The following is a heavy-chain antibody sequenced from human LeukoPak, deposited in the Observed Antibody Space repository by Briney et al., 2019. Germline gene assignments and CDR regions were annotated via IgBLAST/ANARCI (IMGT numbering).Heavy chain of an antibody. CDR2: IKQDGSEK. J-gene: IGHJ4*02. Sequence: PGGSLRLSCAASGFTFSSYWMSWVRQAPGKGLEWVANIKQDGSEKYYVDSVKGRFTISRDNAKNSLYLQMNSLRAEDTAVYYCARASRSTIFGVNYYFDYWGQGTLVTVSS. V-gene: IGHV3-7*01. D-gene: IGHD3-3*01. CDR3: ARASRSTIFGVNYYFDY. CDR1: GFTFSSYW.